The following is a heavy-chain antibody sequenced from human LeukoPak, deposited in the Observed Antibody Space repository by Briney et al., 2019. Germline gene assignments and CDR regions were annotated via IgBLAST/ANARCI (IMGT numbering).Heavy chain of an antibody. CDR1: GFTFSTYW. CDR3: ARDRYSGSYHHY. Sequence: GGSLRLSCAASGFTFSTYWMSWVRQAPGKGLEWVANIKEDGSEKYYVDSVKGRFTISRDNAKNSLYLQMNSLRAEDTAVYYCARDRYSGSYHHYWGQGTLVTASS. V-gene: IGHV3-7*01. D-gene: IGHD1-26*01. CDR2: IKEDGSEK. J-gene: IGHJ4*02.